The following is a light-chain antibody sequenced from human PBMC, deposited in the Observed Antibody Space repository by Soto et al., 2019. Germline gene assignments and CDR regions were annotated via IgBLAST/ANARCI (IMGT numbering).Light chain of an antibody. CDR2: GNS. V-gene: IGLV1-40*03. CDR1: SSNIGAGYD. Sequence: QAVVTQPPSVSGAPRQRVTISCTGSSSNIGAGYDVHWYQQLPGTAPKLLIYGNSNRPSGVPDRFSGSKSGASASLAITGLQAEDEADYYCQSYDISLTTWVFGGETKLTVL. J-gene: IGLJ3*02. CDR3: QSYDISLTTWV.